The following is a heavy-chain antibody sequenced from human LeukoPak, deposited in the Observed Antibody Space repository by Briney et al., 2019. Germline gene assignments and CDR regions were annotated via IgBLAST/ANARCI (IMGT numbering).Heavy chain of an antibody. Sequence: GGSLRLSCAASGFTLSSYAMSWVRQGPGKGLEWVSAISGSDDSAYYADSVKGRFTISRDKSKNTLYLQMNSLRAEDTAVYYCAKVGVLYYMDVWGKGTTVTISS. D-gene: IGHD3-10*01. CDR2: ISGSDDSA. V-gene: IGHV3-23*01. CDR3: AKVGVLYYMDV. CDR1: GFTLSSYA. J-gene: IGHJ6*03.